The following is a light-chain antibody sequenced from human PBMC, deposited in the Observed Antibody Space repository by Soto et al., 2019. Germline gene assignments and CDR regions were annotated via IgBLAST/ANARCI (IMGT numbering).Light chain of an antibody. J-gene: IGKJ1*01. CDR3: QEYGSSRT. CDR1: QSVSTTY. V-gene: IGKV3-20*01. CDR2: GAS. Sequence: EIVLTQSPGTLSLSPGERATLSCRASQSVSTTYLAWYQHKPGQAPRVLIYGASTRATGIPDSFSGSGSGTEFTLTISRLEREDFAVYYCQEYGSSRTFGQGTKVEIK.